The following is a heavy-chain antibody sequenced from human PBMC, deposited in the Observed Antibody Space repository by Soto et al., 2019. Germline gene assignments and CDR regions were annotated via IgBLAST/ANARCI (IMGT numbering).Heavy chain of an antibody. D-gene: IGHD3-10*01. CDR1: GFTFSDYY. J-gene: IGHJ4*02. CDR3: ATWNYYGSGRPSDY. CDR2: ISSSGSTI. Sequence: GGSLRLSCVASGFTFSDYYMSWIRQAPGKGLEWLSYISSSGSTIFYADSVKGRFTISGDNAKNSLYLQMNSLRAEDTAVYYCATWNYYGSGRPSDYWGQGNLVTVSS. V-gene: IGHV3-11*01.